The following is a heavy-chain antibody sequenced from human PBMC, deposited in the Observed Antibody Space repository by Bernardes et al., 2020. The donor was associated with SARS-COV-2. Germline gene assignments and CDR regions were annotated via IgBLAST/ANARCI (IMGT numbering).Heavy chain of an antibody. D-gene: IGHD3-9*01. J-gene: IGHJ4*01. V-gene: IGHV1-18*01. CDR2: ISTYNGNT. CDR3: SRGGRYYDFFTGYRKGPFDS. Sequence: ASVKVSCKASGYTFTNYGVSWVRQAPGQGLEWMGWISTYNGNTYFAQKLQGRVTLTTDTSTNTAYMELRSLRSDDTAVYYCSRGGRYYDFFTGYRKGPFDSWGQGTLVTVSS. CDR1: GYTFTNYG.